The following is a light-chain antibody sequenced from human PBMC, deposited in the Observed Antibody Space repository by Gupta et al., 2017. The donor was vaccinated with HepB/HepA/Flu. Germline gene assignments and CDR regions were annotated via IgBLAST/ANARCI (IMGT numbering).Light chain of an antibody. J-gene: IGKJ3*01. CDR3: QQEGKSPRT. CDR1: QSVSSDF. V-gene: IGKV3-20*01. Sequence: EIVLTQSPGTLSLSPGERGTLSCRASQSVSSDFLAWYQQKPGQAPRLLIYGASRRATGIPDRFSGSGSGTDFTLTISRLEPEDYAVYYCQQEGKSPRTFGHGTKVDI. CDR2: GAS.